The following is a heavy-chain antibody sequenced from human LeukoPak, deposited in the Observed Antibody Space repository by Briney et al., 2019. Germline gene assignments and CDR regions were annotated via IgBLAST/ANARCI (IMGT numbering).Heavy chain of an antibody. CDR1: GGSISSGDYY. V-gene: IGHV4-30-4*01. Sequence: SETLSLTCTVSGGSISSGDYYWSWIRQPPGQGLEWIGYIYYSGSTYYNPSLKSRVTISIDTSKNQFSLKLSSVAAADTAVYYCAGYCGRDCYHDYWGQGTLVTVSS. J-gene: IGHJ4*02. CDR2: IYYSGST. CDR3: AGYCGRDCYHDY. D-gene: IGHD2-21*02.